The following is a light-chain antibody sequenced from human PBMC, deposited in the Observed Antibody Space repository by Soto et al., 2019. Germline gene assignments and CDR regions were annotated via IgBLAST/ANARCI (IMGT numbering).Light chain of an antibody. Sequence: EIVLTQSPGTLSLSPGERATLSCRASQSVSSSYLAWYQQKPGEPPRLLIYGASSRATGIPDRFSGSGSGTAFTLTISRLEPEDFAVYYCQQYGSSWTFGQGTKVQIK. CDR3: QQYGSSWT. V-gene: IGKV3-20*01. CDR2: GAS. J-gene: IGKJ1*01. CDR1: QSVSSSY.